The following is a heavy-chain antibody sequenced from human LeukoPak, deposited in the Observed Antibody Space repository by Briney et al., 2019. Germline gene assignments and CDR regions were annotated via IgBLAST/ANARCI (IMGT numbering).Heavy chain of an antibody. Sequence: SETLSLTCAVYVGSFSGYYWSWIRQPPGKGLEWIGEINHSGSTNYNPSLKSRVTISVDTSKNQFSLKLTSVTAADTAVYYCAKGSTQDGSNPYYFDFWGQGTLVTVSS. J-gene: IGHJ4*02. CDR3: AKGSTQDGSNPYYFDF. CDR2: INHSGST. D-gene: IGHD5-24*01. CDR1: VGSFSGYY. V-gene: IGHV4-34*01.